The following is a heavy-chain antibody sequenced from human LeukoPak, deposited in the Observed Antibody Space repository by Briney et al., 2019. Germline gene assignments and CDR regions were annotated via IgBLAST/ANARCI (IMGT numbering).Heavy chain of an antibody. CDR3: ARHWRAAAGKNWFDP. J-gene: IGHJ5*02. D-gene: IGHD6-13*01. V-gene: IGHV4-39*01. Sequence: SQTLSLTCTVSGGSISSGGYYWGWIRQPPGKGLEWIGSIYYSGSTYYNPSLKSRVTISVDTSKNQFSLKLSSVTAADTAVYYCARHWRAAAGKNWFDPWGQGTLVTVSS. CDR2: IYYSGST. CDR1: GGSISSGGYY.